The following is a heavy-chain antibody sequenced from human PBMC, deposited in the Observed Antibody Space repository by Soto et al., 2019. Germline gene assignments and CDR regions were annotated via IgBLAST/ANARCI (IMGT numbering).Heavy chain of an antibody. Sequence: QVQLVQSGAEVKKPGTSVKVSCQASGGFFSSNAISWVRQAPGQGLEWMGGILPIFHTTHYAQKFQGRVTITADESTSTAYMELSSLKSEYTALYYCVTGGRGYSSAPRFYFEYWGQGTLVPVSS. CDR3: VTGGRGYSSAPRFYFEY. J-gene: IGHJ4*02. D-gene: IGHD5-18*01. CDR1: GGFFSSNA. V-gene: IGHV1-69*01. CDR2: ILPIFHTT.